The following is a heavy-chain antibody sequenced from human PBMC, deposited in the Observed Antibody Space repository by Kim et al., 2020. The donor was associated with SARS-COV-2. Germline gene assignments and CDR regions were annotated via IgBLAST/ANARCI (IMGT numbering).Heavy chain of an antibody. CDR3: ARSRGTDWNYVSIQLGAFDI. D-gene: IGHD1-7*01. Sequence: GGSLRLSCAASGFTFSDYYMSWIRQAPGKGLEWVSYISSSGSTIYYADSVKGRFTISRDNAKNSLYLQMNSLRAEDTAVYYCARSRGTDWNYVSIQLGAFDIWGQGTMVTVSS. CDR2: ISSSGSTI. J-gene: IGHJ3*02. CDR1: GFTFSDYY. V-gene: IGHV3-11*01.